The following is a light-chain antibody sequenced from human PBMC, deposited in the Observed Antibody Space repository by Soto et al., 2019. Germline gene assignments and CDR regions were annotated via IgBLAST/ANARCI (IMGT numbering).Light chain of an antibody. Sequence: DIQMAQSPSSLSASVGDRVTISCRASQSISTYVNWYQHKVGEAPRVLIFAASILQSGVPSRFSGRGSGTDFTLTISSLQPEDFATYYCQQSYSPPFNFGPGTRVDIK. CDR3: QQSYSPPFN. CDR1: QSISTY. CDR2: AAS. V-gene: IGKV1-39*01. J-gene: IGKJ3*01.